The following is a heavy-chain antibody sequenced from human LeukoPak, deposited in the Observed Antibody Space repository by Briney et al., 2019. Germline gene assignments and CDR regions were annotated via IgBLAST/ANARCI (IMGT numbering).Heavy chain of an antibody. CDR3: ARDHLEYYDSSGYPNFDY. D-gene: IGHD3-22*01. J-gene: IGHJ4*02. CDR2: ISSSGSTI. Sequence: PGGSLILSCAASGFTFSDYYMSWIRQAPGKGLEWVSYISSSGSTIYYADSVKGRFTISRDNAKNSLYLQMNSLRAEDTAVYYCARDHLEYYDSSGYPNFDYWGQGTLVTVSS. CDR1: GFTFSDYY. V-gene: IGHV3-11*04.